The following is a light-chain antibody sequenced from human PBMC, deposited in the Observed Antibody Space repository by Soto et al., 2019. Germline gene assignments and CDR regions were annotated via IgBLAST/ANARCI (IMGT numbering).Light chain of an antibody. CDR2: GAS. J-gene: IGKJ1*01. CDR3: QQFGSSPRT. Sequence: VLTQSPGTLSLSPGERATLSCRASQSVSSTYLAWYQQKPVQAPRLLIYGASSRATGIPDRFSGSGSGIDFTLTISRLDPEDFAVDYCQQFGSSPRTFGQGTKVES. CDR1: QSVSSTY. V-gene: IGKV3-20*01.